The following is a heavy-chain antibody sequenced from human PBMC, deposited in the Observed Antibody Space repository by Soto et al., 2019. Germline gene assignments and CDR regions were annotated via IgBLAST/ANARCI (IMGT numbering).Heavy chain of an antibody. CDR3: ASSVAAAGTDYYYYGMDV. D-gene: IGHD6-13*01. Sequence: PGASLKISCKGSGYSFTSYWIGWVRQMPGKGLEWMGIIYPGDSDTRYSPSFQGQVTISADKSISTAYLQWSSLKASDTAMYYCASSVAAAGTDYYYYGMDVWGQGTTVTVSS. CDR1: GYSFTSYW. CDR2: IYPGDSDT. V-gene: IGHV5-51*01. J-gene: IGHJ6*02.